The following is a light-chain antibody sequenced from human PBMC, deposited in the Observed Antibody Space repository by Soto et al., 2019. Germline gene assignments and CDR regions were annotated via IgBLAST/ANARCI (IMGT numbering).Light chain of an antibody. CDR1: QSVSSSY. J-gene: IGKJ1*01. V-gene: IGKV3-20*01. CDR3: QQYGSSLTWT. CDR2: GAS. Sequence: EIVLTQSPGTLSLSPGERATLSCRASQSVSSSYLAWYQQKPGQAPRLLIHGASSRATGIPERFSGSGFGTDFTLTINRLEPEDFAVYYCQQYGSSLTWTFGQGTKVEIK.